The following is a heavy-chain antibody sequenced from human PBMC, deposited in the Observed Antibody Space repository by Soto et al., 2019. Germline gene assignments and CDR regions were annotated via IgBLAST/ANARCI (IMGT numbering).Heavy chain of an antibody. J-gene: IGHJ4*02. D-gene: IGHD1-26*01. CDR3: ARDQYSGSYYY. CDR2: IKQDGSEK. V-gene: IGHV3-7*01. CDR1: GFTFSSYW. Sequence: GESLKISCAASGFTFSSYWMSWVRQAPGKGLEWVANIKQDGSEKYYVDSVKGRFTISRDNAKNSLYLQMNSLRAEDTAVYYCARDQYSGSYYYWGQGTLVTVSS.